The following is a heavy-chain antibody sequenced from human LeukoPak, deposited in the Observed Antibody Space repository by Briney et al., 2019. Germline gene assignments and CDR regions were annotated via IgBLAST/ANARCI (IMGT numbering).Heavy chain of an antibody. D-gene: IGHD5-18*01. V-gene: IGHV4-4*07. CDR1: TASINSYY. CDR2: IYTTGMT. J-gene: IGHJ4*02. Sequence: SETLSLTCTVSTASINSYYWGWVRQPAGRGLEWIGRIYTTGMTLYDPSLQSRVTMSVDTSQKQFSLNLRSVTAADTAIYFCVRHGYTASHFFLDYWSQGALVTVSS. CDR3: VRHGYTASHFFLDY.